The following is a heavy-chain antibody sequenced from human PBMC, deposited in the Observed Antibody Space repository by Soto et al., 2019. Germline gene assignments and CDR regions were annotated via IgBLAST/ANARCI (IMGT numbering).Heavy chain of an antibody. D-gene: IGHD3-3*01. CDR2: IYSGGST. CDR3: ASPHDFWNPFSLDY. CDR1: GFTVSSNY. V-gene: IGHV3-53*04. Sequence: GGSLRLSCAASGFTVSSNYMSWVRQAPGKGLEWVSVIYSGGSTYYADSVKGRFTISRHNSKNTLYLQMNSLRAEDTAVYYCASPHDFWNPFSLDYWGQGTLVTVPS. J-gene: IGHJ4*02.